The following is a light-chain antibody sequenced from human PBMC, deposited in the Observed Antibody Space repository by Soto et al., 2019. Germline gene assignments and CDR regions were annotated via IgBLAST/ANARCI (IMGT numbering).Light chain of an antibody. V-gene: IGKV3-20*01. CDR3: QQYGSSGT. J-gene: IGKJ1*01. CDR2: GAS. Sequence: EIVFTQSPGTLYLSPGERATLSCRASQSVSNNYLAWYQQKPGQAPRLLIYGASNTATGIPDRFSGSGSGTDFTLTISRLEPEDFAVYYCQQYGSSGTFGQGTKVDIK. CDR1: QSVSNNY.